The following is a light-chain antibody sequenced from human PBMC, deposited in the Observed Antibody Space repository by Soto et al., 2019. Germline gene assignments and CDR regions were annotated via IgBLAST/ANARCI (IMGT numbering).Light chain of an antibody. CDR2: GAS. J-gene: IGKJ4*01. CDR3: QQYGSSPPTLT. V-gene: IGKV3-20*01. Sequence: EIVLTQSPGTLSLSPGERATLSCMASQSVSSSYLAWYQQKPGQAPRLLIYGASSRATGIPDRFSGSGSGTDFTLTTSRLEPEDFAVYYFQQYGSSPPTLTFGGGTKVDIK. CDR1: QSVSSSY.